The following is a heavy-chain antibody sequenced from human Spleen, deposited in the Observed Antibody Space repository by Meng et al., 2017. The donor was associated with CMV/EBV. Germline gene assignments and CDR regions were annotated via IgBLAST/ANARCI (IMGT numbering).Heavy chain of an antibody. Sequence: VSDGSISSATYYWAWIRQSPGKALQWIGCVSHIGNTYYNPTLSSRVTLAVDTSKNQFSLIMNSVTVSDTGVYYCARRPGFWSGYYTDWGQGTLVTVSS. D-gene: IGHD3-3*01. J-gene: IGHJ4*02. CDR2: VSHIGNT. CDR1: DGSISSATYY. V-gene: IGHV4-39*01. CDR3: ARRPGFWSGYYTD.